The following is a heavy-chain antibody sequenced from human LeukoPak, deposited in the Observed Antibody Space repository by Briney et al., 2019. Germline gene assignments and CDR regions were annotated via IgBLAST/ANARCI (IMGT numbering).Heavy chain of an antibody. V-gene: IGHV4-34*01. CDR1: GGSFSGYY. D-gene: IGHD6-19*01. Sequence: SETLSLTCAVYGGSFSGYYWSWIRRPPGKGLEWIGEINHSGSTNYNPSLKSRVTISVDTSKNQFSLKLSSVTAADTAVYYCARVSGWHQRLGAFDIWGQGTMVTVSS. CDR2: INHSGST. CDR3: ARVSGWHQRLGAFDI. J-gene: IGHJ3*02.